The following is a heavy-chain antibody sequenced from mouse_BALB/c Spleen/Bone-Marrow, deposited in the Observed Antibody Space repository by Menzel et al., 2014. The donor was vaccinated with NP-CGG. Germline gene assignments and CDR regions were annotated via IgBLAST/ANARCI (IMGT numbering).Heavy chain of an antibody. V-gene: IGHV1-5*01. Sequence: EVQLQQSGTVPARPGASVKMSCKASGYTFTSYWMHWVKQRPGQGLEWIGAIYPGNSDTSYNQKFKGKAKLTAVTSTSTAYMELSSLTNEDSAVYYCTRSWDRYYFDYWGQGTTLTVSS. CDR2: IYPGNSDT. CDR1: GYTFTSYW. J-gene: IGHJ2*01. CDR3: TRSWDRYYFDY. D-gene: IGHD3-3*01.